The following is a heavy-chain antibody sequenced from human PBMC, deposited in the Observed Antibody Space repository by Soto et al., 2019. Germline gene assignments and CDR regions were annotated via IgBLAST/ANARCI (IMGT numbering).Heavy chain of an antibody. CDR1: GYTFTSYT. D-gene: IGHD3-10*01. J-gene: IGHJ4*02. CDR2: INTGNGNT. CDR3: ARGDTMVRGVIIDYFDY. Sequence: QVQLVQSGAEVKKPGASVKVSCKASGYTFTSYTLPWVRQAPGQRLEWMGWINTGNGNTKYSQKFQGRVTSTRDTSASTAYMELSSLRSEDTAVYYCARGDTMVRGVIIDYFDYWGQGTLVTVSS. V-gene: IGHV1-3*04.